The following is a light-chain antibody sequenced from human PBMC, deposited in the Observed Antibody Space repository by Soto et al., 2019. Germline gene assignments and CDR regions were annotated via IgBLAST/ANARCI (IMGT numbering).Light chain of an antibody. CDR2: EVR. J-gene: IGLJ7*01. Sequence: QSALTQPASVSGSPGQSITISCTGTSSDVGGYNHVSWYQQHPGKAPKLIIYEVRNRPSGVSNRLSGSKSGNTASLTISGLQADDEADYYCAAWDDSLRAWVFGGGTQLTVL. CDR1: SSDVGGYNH. V-gene: IGLV2-14*01. CDR3: AAWDDSLRAWV.